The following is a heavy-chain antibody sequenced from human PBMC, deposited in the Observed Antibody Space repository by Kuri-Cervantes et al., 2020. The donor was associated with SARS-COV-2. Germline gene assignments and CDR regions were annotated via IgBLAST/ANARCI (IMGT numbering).Heavy chain of an antibody. J-gene: IGHJ4*02. V-gene: IGHV4-39*07. CDR2: IYHSGST. D-gene: IGHD2-2*02. CDR1: GGSISSSSSY. CDR3: AREEFQLGYCSSTSCYNGVGFDY. Sequence: SETLSLTCTVSGGSISSSSSYWGWIRQPPGKGLEWIGSIYHSGSTYYNPSLKSRVTISVDTSKNQFSLKLSSVTAADTAVYYCAREEFQLGYCSSTSCYNGVGFDYWGQGTLVTVSS.